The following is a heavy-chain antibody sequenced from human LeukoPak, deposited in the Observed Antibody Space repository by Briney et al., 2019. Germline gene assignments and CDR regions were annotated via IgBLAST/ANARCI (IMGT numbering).Heavy chain of an antibody. CDR2: ITTTFYT. CDR3: ASSYYDSSGYPFDY. D-gene: IGHD3-22*01. Sequence: GGSLRLSCAASGFTFSSYSFNWVRQVPGKGLEWVSSITTTFYTYYIDSVKGRFTISRDNAKNSLYLQMISLRAEDTAVYYCASSYYDSSGYPFDYWGQGTLVTVSS. V-gene: IGHV3-21*01. J-gene: IGHJ4*02. CDR1: GFTFSSYS.